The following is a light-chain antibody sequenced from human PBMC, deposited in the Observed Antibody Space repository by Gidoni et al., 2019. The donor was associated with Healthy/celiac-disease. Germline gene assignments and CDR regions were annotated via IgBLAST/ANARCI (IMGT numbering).Light chain of an antibody. CDR3: NSRDSSGNPVV. V-gene: IGLV3-19*01. J-gene: IGLJ2*01. CDR1: SLRSYY. CDR2: GRN. Sequence: SSELTQDAAVSVALGQTVRITCQGDSLRSYYASWYQQKPGQAPVLVIYGRNNRPSGIPDRFSGSSPGNTAFLTITGAQAEDEAYYYCNSRDSSGNPVVFGGGTKLTVL.